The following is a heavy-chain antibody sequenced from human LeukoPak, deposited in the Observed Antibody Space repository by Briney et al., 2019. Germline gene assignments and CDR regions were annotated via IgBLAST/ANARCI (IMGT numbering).Heavy chain of an antibody. Sequence: GGSLRLSCAASKFTFSHYGMHWVRQAPGKGLEWVAVIWNDGSDKYYADSVKGRFTVSRDNSKNTLYLQMNSLRAGDTAVYYCAKDAERGFDYSNSLNYWGQGTLVTVSS. CDR3: AKDAERGFDYSNSLNY. D-gene: IGHD4-11*01. V-gene: IGHV3-33*06. CDR1: KFTFSHYG. J-gene: IGHJ4*02. CDR2: IWNDGSDK.